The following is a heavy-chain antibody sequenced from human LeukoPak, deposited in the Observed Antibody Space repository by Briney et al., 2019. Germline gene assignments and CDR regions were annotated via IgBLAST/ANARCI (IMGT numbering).Heavy chain of an antibody. V-gene: IGHV3-20*03. CDR3: ARDGRGSYYDYYYMDV. CDR1: GFTFDDYG. CDR2: INWNGGST. J-gene: IGHJ6*03. D-gene: IGHD1-26*01. Sequence: GGSLRLSFAASGFTFDDYGMSWVRQAPGKGLEWVSGINWNGGSTGYADSVKGRFTISRDNAKNSLYLQMNSLRAEDTALYYCARDGRGSYYDYYYMDVWGKGTTVTVSS.